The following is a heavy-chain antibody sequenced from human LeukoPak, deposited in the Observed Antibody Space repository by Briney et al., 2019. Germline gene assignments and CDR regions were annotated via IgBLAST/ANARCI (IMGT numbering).Heavy chain of an antibody. V-gene: IGHV4-61*02. CDR3: ARVKYAFDI. D-gene: IGHD3-22*01. CDR1: GGSISSGSYY. J-gene: IGHJ3*02. Sequence: SETLSLTCTVSGGSISSGSYYWSWIRQPAGKGLEWIGRIYASGSTNYNPSLKSRVTISVDTSKNQFSLKLSSVTAADTAVYYCARVKYAFDIWGQGTMVTVSS. CDR2: IYASGST.